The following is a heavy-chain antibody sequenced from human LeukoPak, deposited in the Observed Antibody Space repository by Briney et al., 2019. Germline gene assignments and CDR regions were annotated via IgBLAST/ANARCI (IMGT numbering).Heavy chain of an antibody. D-gene: IGHD3-10*01. Sequence: GGSLRLSCAASGFIFSDAWMSWVRQIPGKGLEWVGRIESKTDGGTTEYAAPVKGRFTISRDNSTNKLNLKMNSLKPEDTAVYYCTTYGSGRKVDYGGQGILVTVSS. CDR2: IESKTDGGTT. J-gene: IGHJ4*02. CDR3: TTYGSGRKVDY. CDR1: GFIFSDAW. V-gene: IGHV3-15*04.